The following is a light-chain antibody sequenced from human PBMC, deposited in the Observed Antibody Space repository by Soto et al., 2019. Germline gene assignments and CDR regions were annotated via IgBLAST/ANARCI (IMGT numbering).Light chain of an antibody. V-gene: IGKV1-39*01. CDR1: QSVGTS. CDR2: HSS. Sequence: DIPMTQSPSSLSASVGARVTITCRASQSVGTSVNWYQQVGGKAPKLLIQHSSTLLGGVPSRFSGSGSGTDFTLTITSLQPEDCATYYCQQTFSNRLSFGGGTQVEIK. J-gene: IGKJ4*01. CDR3: QQTFSNRLS.